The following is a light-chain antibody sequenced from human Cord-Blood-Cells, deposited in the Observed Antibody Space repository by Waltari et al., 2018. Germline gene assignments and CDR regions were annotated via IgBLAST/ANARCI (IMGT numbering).Light chain of an antibody. CDR1: QSVLYSSNNKNY. CDR3: QQYYSTPT. V-gene: IGKV4-1*01. J-gene: IGKJ1*01. CDR2: WAS. Sequence: DIVMPQYQDSLAVSLGERASLNCKSSQSVLYSSNNKNYLAWYQQKPGQPPKLLIYWASTRESGVPDRFSGSGSGTDFTLTISSLQAEDVAVYYCQQYYSTPTFGQGTKVEIK.